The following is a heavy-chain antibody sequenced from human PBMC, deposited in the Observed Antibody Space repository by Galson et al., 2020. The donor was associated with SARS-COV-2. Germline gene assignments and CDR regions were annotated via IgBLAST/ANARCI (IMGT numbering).Heavy chain of an antibody. CDR3: ARDIVPDGIWEIDY. CDR2: IGTSSHWT. V-gene: IGHV3-23*01. Sequence: TGGSLRLSCGASGFTFSAYTMNWVRQAPGKGLEWVSAIGTSSHWTKYADSVKGRFTISRDNSKNTLFLQMNSLRVEDTAIYYCARDIVPDGIWEIDYWGQGTLVTVSS. J-gene: IGHJ4*02. CDR1: GFTFSAYT. D-gene: IGHD2-21*01.